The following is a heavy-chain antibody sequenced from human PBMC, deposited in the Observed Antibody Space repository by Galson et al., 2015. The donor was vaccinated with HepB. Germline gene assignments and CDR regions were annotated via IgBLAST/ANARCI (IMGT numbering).Heavy chain of an antibody. Sequence: SLRLSCAASGFTFTSYWMTWVRQPPGKGLEWVASIKQDGSDKYYVDSVKGRFTISRDNAKNALYLQMNSLRAEDAAVYYCARDMWQAGRRCSSIRCYPAPLDYWGQGALVTVSS. J-gene: IGHJ4*02. CDR3: ARDMWQAGRRCSSIRCYPAPLDY. D-gene: IGHD2-2*01. CDR2: IKQDGSDK. CDR1: GFTFTSYW. V-gene: IGHV3-7*01.